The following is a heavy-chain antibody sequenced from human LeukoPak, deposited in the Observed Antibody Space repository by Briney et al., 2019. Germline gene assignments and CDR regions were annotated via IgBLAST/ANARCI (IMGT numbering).Heavy chain of an antibody. CDR2: INPNSGGT. J-gene: IGHJ4*02. CDR1: GYTFTGYY. V-gene: IGHV1-2*02. Sequence: ASVKVSCKASGYTFTGYYMHWVRQAPGQGLEWMGWINPNSGGTNYAQKFQGRVTMTRDTSISTAYMELSRLRSDDTAVYYCARGGITTVRGVIWSVYFDYWGQGTLVTVSS. CDR3: ARGGITTVRGVIWSVYFDY. D-gene: IGHD3-10*01.